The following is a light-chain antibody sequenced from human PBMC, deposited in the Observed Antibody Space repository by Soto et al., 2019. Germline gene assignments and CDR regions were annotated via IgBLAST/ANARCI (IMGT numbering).Light chain of an antibody. V-gene: IGKV1-12*01. Sequence: DIQMTQSPSSVSASVGDTVTITCRASQGLKFLAWYQQKPEKAPRLLIYEATNLQSGVPPRFSGSGSGTDFTLTISSLQPEDFATYFCQQANSFPITFGQGTRLEI. CDR1: QGLKF. CDR2: EAT. J-gene: IGKJ5*01. CDR3: QQANSFPIT.